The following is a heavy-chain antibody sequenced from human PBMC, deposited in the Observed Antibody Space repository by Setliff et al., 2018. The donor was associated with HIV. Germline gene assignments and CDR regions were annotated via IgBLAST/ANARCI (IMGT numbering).Heavy chain of an antibody. J-gene: IGHJ4*02. D-gene: IGHD2-15*01. CDR3: AKADYCSGGSCNSRRSIDY. V-gene: IGHV1-8*02. Sequence: ASVKVSCKASGHTFTSSDINWVRQATGQGLEWMGWMNPNSGNTGYAQKFQGRVTMTRDTSIKTAYMELSSLRSEDTAVYYCAKADYCSGGSCNSRRSIDYWGQGTLVTVSS. CDR2: MNPNSGNT. CDR1: GHTFTSSD.